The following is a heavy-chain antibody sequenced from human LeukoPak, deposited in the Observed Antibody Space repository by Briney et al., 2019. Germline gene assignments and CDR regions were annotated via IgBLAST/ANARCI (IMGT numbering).Heavy chain of an antibody. J-gene: IGHJ6*03. CDR1: GFTFSSYW. CDR3: AREIYGQVATQGTDYYYYHMDV. CDR2: INSDGSST. Sequence: PGGSLRLSCAASGFTFSSYWMHWVRQAPGKGLVWVSRINSDGSSTSYADSVKGRFTISRDNAKNTLYLQMNSLRAEDTAVYYCAREIYGQVATQGTDYYYYHMDVWGKGTTVTVSS. D-gene: IGHD3-3*01. V-gene: IGHV3-74*01.